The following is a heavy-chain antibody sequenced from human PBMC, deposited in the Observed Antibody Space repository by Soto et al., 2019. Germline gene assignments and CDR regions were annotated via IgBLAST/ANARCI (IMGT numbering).Heavy chain of an antibody. CDR2: ISYDGSNK. V-gene: IGHV3-30*18. D-gene: IGHD6-19*01. CDR3: AKVSPGSSSGWYTDYFDY. Sequence: GGSLRLYCAASGSTFSSYGMHWGRQAPGKGLEWVAVISYDGSNKYYADSVKGRFTISRDNSKNTLYLQMNSLRAEDTAVYYCAKVSPGSSSGWYTDYFDYWGQGTLVTVSS. J-gene: IGHJ4*02. CDR1: GSTFSSYG.